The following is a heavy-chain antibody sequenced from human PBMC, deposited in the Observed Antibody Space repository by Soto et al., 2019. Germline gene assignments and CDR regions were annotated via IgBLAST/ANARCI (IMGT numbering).Heavy chain of an antibody. CDR3: VRTSGYRFGWFDP. V-gene: IGHV5-51*01. CDR2: IYPGDSDT. CDR1: GYRFTSYW. Sequence: GESLKISCTGSGYRFTSYWIGWVRQMPGKGLEWMGIIYPGDSDTRYSPSFQGQVTISADKSISTAYLQWSSLKASDTAMYYCVRTSGYRFGWFDPWGQGTLVTVSS. D-gene: IGHD5-12*01. J-gene: IGHJ5*02.